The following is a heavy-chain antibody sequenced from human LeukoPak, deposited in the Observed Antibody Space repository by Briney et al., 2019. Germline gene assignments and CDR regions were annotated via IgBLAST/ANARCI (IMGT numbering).Heavy chain of an antibody. CDR1: GFTVSSTY. CDR2: IYSGGNI. D-gene: IGHD2-15*01. CDR3: ASRHCSGGGCYFAGADPFDY. J-gene: IGHJ4*02. Sequence: GGSLRLSCAASGFTVSSTYMSWVRQAPGKGLEWVSVIYSGGNIYYIDSVRGRFTISRDTSTNTLYLQMNSLRAEDTAVYYCASRHCSGGGCYFAGADPFDYWGQGILVTVSS. V-gene: IGHV3-53*01.